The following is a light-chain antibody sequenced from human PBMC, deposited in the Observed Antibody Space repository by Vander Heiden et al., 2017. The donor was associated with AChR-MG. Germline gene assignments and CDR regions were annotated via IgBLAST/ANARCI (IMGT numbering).Light chain of an antibody. CDR3: RQRSNFLLT. Sequence: EIVLTQSPATLSLSPGERATLSCRASQSVSSYLAWYQQKPGQAPRLLIYDASNRATGIPARFSGSGSGTDFTLTISSLEPEDFAVYYCRQRSNFLLTFGGGTKVEIK. V-gene: IGKV3-11*01. CDR1: QSVSSY. CDR2: DAS. J-gene: IGKJ4*01.